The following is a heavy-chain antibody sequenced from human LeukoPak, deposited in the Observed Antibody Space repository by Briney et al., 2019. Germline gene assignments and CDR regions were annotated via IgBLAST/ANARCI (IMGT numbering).Heavy chain of an antibody. D-gene: IGHD7-27*01. J-gene: IGHJ4*02. CDR2: ISYDGSNK. CDR1: GFTFSSYA. V-gene: IGHV3-30-3*01. Sequence: TGGSLRLSCAASGFTFSSYAMHWVRQAPGKGLEWVAVISYDGSNKYYADSVKGRFTISRDNSKNTLYLQMNSLRAEDTAVYYCARETGDGVDYWGQGTLVTVSS. CDR3: ARETGDGVDY.